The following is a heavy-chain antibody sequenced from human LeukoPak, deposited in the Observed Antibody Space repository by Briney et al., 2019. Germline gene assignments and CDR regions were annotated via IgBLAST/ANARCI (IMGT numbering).Heavy chain of an antibody. J-gene: IGHJ5*02. Sequence: SQTLSLTCAISGDSVSSNSVTWNWIRQSPSIGLEWLGRTYYRSTWYNDYAVSVRGRITVNPDTSKNQFSLHPNSVTPEDTAVYYCARRLTQYDCFDPWGQGILVTVSS. CDR1: GDSVSSNSVT. CDR2: TYYRSTWYN. D-gene: IGHD2-2*01. V-gene: IGHV6-1*01. CDR3: ARRLTQYDCFDP.